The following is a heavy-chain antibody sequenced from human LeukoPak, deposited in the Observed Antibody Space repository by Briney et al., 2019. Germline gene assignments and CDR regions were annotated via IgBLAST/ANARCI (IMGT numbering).Heavy chain of an antibody. CDR3: ARGSWSGYGHYYYYYMDV. CDR1: GYTFTSYG. D-gene: IGHD3-3*01. J-gene: IGHJ6*03. Sequence: ASVKVSCKASGYTFTSYGISWVRQAPGQGLEWMGWISAYNGKTNYAQKLQGRVTMTTDTSTSTAYMELRSLRSDDTAVYYCARGSWSGYGHYYYYYMDVWGKGTTVTVSS. CDR2: ISAYNGKT. V-gene: IGHV1-18*01.